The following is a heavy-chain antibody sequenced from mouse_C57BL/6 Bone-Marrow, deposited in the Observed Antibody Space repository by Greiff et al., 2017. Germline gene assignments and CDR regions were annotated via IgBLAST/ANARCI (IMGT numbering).Heavy chain of an antibody. J-gene: IGHJ2*01. CDR1: GYTFTSYW. V-gene: IGHV1-64*01. D-gene: IGHD2-4*01. CDR2: IHPSSGST. Sequence: QVQLQQPGAELVKPGASVKLSCKASGYTFTSYWMHWVKQRPGQGLEWIGMIHPSSGSTNYNEKFKGKATLTVDKSSSTAYMQLSSLTSEDSAVYYYEGYYDYVDYWGQGTTLTVSS. CDR3: EGYYDYVDY.